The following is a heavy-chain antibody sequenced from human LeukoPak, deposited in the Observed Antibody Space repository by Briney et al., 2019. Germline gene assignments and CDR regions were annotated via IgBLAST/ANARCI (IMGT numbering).Heavy chain of an antibody. CDR2: INHSGST. J-gene: IGHJ4*02. V-gene: IGHV4-34*01. CDR3: ARGPAISPLGY. CDR1: GGSFSGYY. D-gene: IGHD7-27*01. Sequence: SETLSLTCAVYGGSFSGYYWSWIRQPPGKGLERIGEINHSGSTNYNPSLKSRVTISVDTSKNQFSLKLSSVTAADTAVHYCARGPAISPLGYWGQGTLVTVSS.